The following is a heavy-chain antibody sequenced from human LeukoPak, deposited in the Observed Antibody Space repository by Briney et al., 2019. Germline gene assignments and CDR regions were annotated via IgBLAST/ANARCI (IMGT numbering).Heavy chain of an antibody. D-gene: IGHD7-27*01. Sequence: GGALRLSCAASGFAFSSHAMSWVLQAPGKGLEWVSTISSSGGSTYYADSVKGRFTVSRDNSKNTVFLQMNSLRAEDTAVYYCANDLGKAAYEIFDYWGQGTLVTVSS. CDR1: GFAFSSHA. CDR3: ANDLGKAAYEIFDY. V-gene: IGHV3-23*01. J-gene: IGHJ4*02. CDR2: ISSSGGST.